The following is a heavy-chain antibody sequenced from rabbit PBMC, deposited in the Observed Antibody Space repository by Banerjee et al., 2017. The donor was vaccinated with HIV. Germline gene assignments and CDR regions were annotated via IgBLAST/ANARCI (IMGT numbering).Heavy chain of an antibody. CDR1: GFDLSSAYD. J-gene: IGHJ2*01. Sequence: QSLEESGGDLVKPGASLTLTCKVSGFDLSSAYDMCWVRQAPGRGLEWIAAIYTGSSGSTDYASWAKGRFTISKTSSTTLTLQMTSLTAADTATYFCARAGYSGAGVATSGAFDTWGPGTLVTVS. CDR3: ARAGYSGAGVATSGAFDT. D-gene: IGHD7-1*01. CDR2: IYTGSSGST. V-gene: IGHV1S40*01.